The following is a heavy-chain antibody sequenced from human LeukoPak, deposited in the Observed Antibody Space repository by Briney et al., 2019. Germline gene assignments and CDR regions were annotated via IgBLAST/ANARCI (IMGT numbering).Heavy chain of an antibody. V-gene: IGHV4-4*09. CDR2: IYTSGST. D-gene: IGHD4-11*01. CDR1: GGSISSYY. CDR3: ARHDYSNYGAFDI. J-gene: IGHJ3*02. Sequence: PSETLSLTCTVSGGSISSYYWSWIRQPPGKGLEWIGYIYTSGSTNYNPSLKSRVTISVDTSKNQFSLKLSSVTAADTAVYYRARHDYSNYGAFDIWGQGTMVTVSS.